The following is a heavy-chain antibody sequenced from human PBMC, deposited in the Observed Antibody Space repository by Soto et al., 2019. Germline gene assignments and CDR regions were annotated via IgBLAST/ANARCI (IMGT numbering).Heavy chain of an antibody. J-gene: IGHJ4*02. V-gene: IGHV3-48*01. CDR1: GFAFSSYS. CDR3: AREVNHDYDY. Sequence: GGSLRLSCAASGFAFSSYSMSRVRQAPGNGLEWVSYISSVGGTMYADSVQGRFTISRDNAKSSLYLQMNSLRAEDTATYYCAREVNHDYDYWGQGTLVTVSS. CDR2: ISSVGGT. D-gene: IGHD3-10*01.